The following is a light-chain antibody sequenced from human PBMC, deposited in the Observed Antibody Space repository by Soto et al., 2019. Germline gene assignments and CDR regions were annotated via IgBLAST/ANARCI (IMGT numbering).Light chain of an antibody. CDR1: SSDVGGYNY. V-gene: IGLV2-11*01. CDR3: CSYAGRYIYV. J-gene: IGLJ1*01. Sequence: QSALAQPRSVSGSPGQSFSISCTGTSSDVGGYNYVSWYQQHPGKAPKVMIYDVNKRPSGVPDRFSGSKSGNTASLTISGLQSEDQADYYCCSYAGRYIYVFGTGTKVTVL. CDR2: DVN.